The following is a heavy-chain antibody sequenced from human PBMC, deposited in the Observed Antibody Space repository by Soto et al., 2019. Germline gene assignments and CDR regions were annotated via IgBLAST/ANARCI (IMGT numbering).Heavy chain of an antibody. J-gene: IGHJ6*02. Sequence: QVQLVQSGAEVKKPGASVKVSCKASGYTFTSYGISWVRQAPGQGLEWMGWISAYNGNTNYAQKRQGRVTMTTDTSTSTAYMELRSLRSDDTAVYYCARGGRHDSSGYYLPFSGMDVWGQGTTVTVSS. CDR2: ISAYNGNT. CDR1: GYTFTSYG. D-gene: IGHD3-22*01. V-gene: IGHV1-18*01. CDR3: ARGGRHDSSGYYLPFSGMDV.